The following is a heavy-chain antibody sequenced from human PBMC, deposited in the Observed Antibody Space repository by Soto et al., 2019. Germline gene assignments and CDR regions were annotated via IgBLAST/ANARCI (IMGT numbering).Heavy chain of an antibody. J-gene: IGHJ6*02. D-gene: IGHD6-19*01. Sequence: QVQLQESGPGLVKPSETLSLTCTVSGGSISNYYWSWIRQPPGKGLEWIGYIYYSGSTNYNPSLKSRVTISVDTSKNQFSLKLSSVTAADTSVYYCARDKVYIGVYGTHYYYGMDVGGQGTTFTVSS. V-gene: IGHV4-59*01. CDR2: IYYSGST. CDR1: GGSISNYY. CDR3: ARDKVYIGVYGTHYYYGMDV.